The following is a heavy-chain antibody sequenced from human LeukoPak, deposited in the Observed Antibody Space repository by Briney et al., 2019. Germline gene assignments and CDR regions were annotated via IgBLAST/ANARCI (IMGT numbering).Heavy chain of an antibody. Sequence: SETLSLTCTVSGYSISSGYYWGWIRQPPGKGLEWIGSIYHSGSTNYNPSLKSRVTIPVGKSKNQFSLKLSSVTAADTAVYYCARCRLERDGAESNFDYWGQGTLVTVSS. J-gene: IGHJ4*02. CDR1: GYSISSGYY. V-gene: IGHV4-38-2*02. CDR2: IYHSGST. D-gene: IGHD1-1*01. CDR3: ARCRLERDGAESNFDY.